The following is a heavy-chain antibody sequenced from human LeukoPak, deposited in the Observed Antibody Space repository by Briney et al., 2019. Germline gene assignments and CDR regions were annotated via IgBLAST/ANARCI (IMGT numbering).Heavy chain of an antibody. V-gene: IGHV4-4*09. CDR3: ATLTSSWRYYFDY. J-gene: IGHJ4*02. CDR1: GDFYSDYY. D-gene: IGHD6-13*01. Sequence: SETLSLTRTVSGDFYSDYYWNWIRQAPGEGLEWSGYIYSTGTTNYNPSLESRATVSLDTSRKQFSLRLSSVTAADSAVYYCATLTSSWRYYFDYWGRGIPVTVSS. CDR2: IYSTGTT.